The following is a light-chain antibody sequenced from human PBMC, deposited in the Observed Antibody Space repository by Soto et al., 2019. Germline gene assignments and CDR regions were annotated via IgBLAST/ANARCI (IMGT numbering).Light chain of an antibody. V-gene: IGKV1-5*01. Sequence: DIHMTQSPSTMSASVGDRVIISCRASQNIFTYLAWYQQKPGKAPKLLIFDASTLQSGVPPRFSGSGSGTEFTLTISSLEPDDFATYYCQHYTLYSASFGPGTKV. CDR1: QNIFTY. CDR2: DAS. J-gene: IGKJ1*01. CDR3: QHYTLYSAS.